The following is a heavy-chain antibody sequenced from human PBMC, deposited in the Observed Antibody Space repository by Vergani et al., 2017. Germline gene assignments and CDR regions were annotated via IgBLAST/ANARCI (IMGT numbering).Heavy chain of an antibody. V-gene: IGHV1-2*02. D-gene: IGHD2-2*01. CDR3: AREIGGSSTSCYVFYYYYGMDV. Sequence: QVQLVQSGAEVKKPGASVKVSCKASGYTFTGYYMHWVRQAPGQGLEWMGWINPNRGGTNYAQKFQGRVTMTRDTSISTAYMELSRLRSDATAVYYCAREIGGSSTSCYVFYYYYGMDVWGQGTTVTVSS. CDR1: GYTFTGYY. CDR2: INPNRGGT. J-gene: IGHJ6*02.